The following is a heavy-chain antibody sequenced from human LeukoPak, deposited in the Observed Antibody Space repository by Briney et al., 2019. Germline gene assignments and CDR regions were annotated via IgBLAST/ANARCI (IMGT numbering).Heavy chain of an antibody. CDR2: IYYSGST. D-gene: IGHD2-15*01. J-gene: IGHJ4*02. CDR3: AREWWNEEDY. CDR1: GGPISSSSYY. V-gene: IGHV4-39*07. Sequence: PSETLSLTCTVSGGPISSSSYYWGWIRQPPGKGLEWIVSIYYSGSTYYNPSLKSRVTISVDTSKNQFSLKLSSVTAADTAVYYCAREWWNEEDYWGQGTLVTVSS.